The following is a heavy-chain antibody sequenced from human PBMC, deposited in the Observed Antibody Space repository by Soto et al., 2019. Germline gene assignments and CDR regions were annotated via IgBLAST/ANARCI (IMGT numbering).Heavy chain of an antibody. Sequence: GGSLRRSCAASGFTFSSYAMSWVRQAPGKGLEWVSAISGSGGSTYYADSVKGRFTISRDNSKNTLYLQMNSLRAEDTAVYYCAKDHIVVVAATFAFDIWGQGTMVTVSS. V-gene: IGHV3-23*01. J-gene: IGHJ3*02. CDR2: ISGSGGST. CDR1: GFTFSSYA. D-gene: IGHD2-15*01. CDR3: AKDHIVVVAATFAFDI.